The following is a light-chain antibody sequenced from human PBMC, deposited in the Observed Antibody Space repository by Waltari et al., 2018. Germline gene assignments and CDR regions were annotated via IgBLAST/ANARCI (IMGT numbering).Light chain of an antibody. CDR1: QGISSW. CDR3: QQAASFPLT. CDR2: ASP. Sequence: DIQMTQSPSSVSASVGDRVTITCRASQGISSWLAWYQQKPGRAPNLLIYASPSLQSGVPARFSGSGSGTEFTLTISSLQPDDFATYYCQQAASFPLTFGGGTKVEIK. J-gene: IGKJ4*01. V-gene: IGKV1-12*01.